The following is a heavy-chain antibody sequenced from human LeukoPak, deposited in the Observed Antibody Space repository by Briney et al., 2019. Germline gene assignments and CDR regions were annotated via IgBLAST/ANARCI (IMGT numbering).Heavy chain of an antibody. J-gene: IGHJ4*02. CDR2: IYYSGST. CDR3: ARSSGTFGAEFDY. D-gene: IGHD3-10*01. CDR1: GGSISSYY. Sequence: PSETLSLTCTVSGGSISSYYWSWIRQPPGKGLEWIGYIYYSGSTNYNPSLKSRVTMSLHTSKNQFSLKLSSVTAADTAVYYCARSSGTFGAEFDYWGQGTLVTVSS. V-gene: IGHV4-59*12.